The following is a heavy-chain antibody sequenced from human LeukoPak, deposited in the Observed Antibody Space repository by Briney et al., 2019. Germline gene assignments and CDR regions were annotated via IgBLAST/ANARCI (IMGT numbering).Heavy chain of an antibody. D-gene: IGHD5-18*01. V-gene: IGHV1-2*02. J-gene: IGHJ4*02. CDR3: ARDFGGYSYGSLDY. Sequence: GASVKVSCKASGYTFTGYYMHWVRQAPGQGLEWMGWINPNSGGTNYAQKFQGRVTMTRDTSISTAYMELSRLRSDDTAVYYCARDFGGYSYGSLDYWGQGTLVTVSS. CDR2: INPNSGGT. CDR1: GYTFTGYY.